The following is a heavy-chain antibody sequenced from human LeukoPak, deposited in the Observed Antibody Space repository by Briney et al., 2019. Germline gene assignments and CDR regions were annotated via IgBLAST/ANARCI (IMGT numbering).Heavy chain of an antibody. V-gene: IGHV1-8*01. CDR1: GYTFTSYD. J-gene: IGHJ4*02. D-gene: IGHD3-22*01. Sequence: ASVKVSCKPSGYTFTSYDINWVRQGTGQGLEWMGWMNPDGGNAVYAQRFQGRVTMTRNTSISTAYMDLSSLRSEDTAVHYCARGYHDSSGYHFDYWGQGTLVTVSS. CDR2: MNPDGGNA. CDR3: ARGYHDSSGYHFDY.